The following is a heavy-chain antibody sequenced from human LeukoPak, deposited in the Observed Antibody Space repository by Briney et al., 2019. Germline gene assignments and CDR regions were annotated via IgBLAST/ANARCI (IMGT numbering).Heavy chain of an antibody. CDR3: AREVARLVWFDY. Sequence: PGGSLRLSCAASGFTFSSYSMNWVRQAPGKGLEWVSSISSSSSYIYYADSVKGRFTISRDNAKNSLYLQMNSLRAEDTAVYYCAREVARLVWFDYWGQGTLVTVSS. CDR1: GFTFSSYS. CDR2: ISSSSSYI. J-gene: IGHJ4*02. D-gene: IGHD2-8*02. V-gene: IGHV3-21*01.